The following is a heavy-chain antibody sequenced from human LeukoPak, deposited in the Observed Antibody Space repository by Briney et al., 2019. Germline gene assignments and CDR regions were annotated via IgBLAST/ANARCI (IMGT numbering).Heavy chain of an antibody. V-gene: IGHV1-69*13. J-gene: IGHJ4*02. CDR2: IIPIFGTA. CDR3: ARDQGGQGDFDY. D-gene: IGHD2-15*01. Sequence: SVKVSCKASGGTFSSCAISWVRQAPGQGLEWMGGIIPIFGTANYAQKFQGRVTITADESTSTAYMELSSLRSEDTAVYYCARDQGGQGDFDYWGQGTLVTVSS. CDR1: GGTFSSCA.